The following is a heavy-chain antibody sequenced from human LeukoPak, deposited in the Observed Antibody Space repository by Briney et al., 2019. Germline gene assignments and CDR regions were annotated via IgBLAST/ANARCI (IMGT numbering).Heavy chain of an antibody. D-gene: IGHD4-17*01. J-gene: IGHJ4*02. Sequence: GGSLRLSCAASGFTVSRSYMSWVRQAPGKGLEWVSVIYSGGGTYHADSVKGRFTISRDNSKNMLYLQMNSLRAEDTAVYYCTRFRYTVYYFDYWGQGALVTVSS. CDR1: GFTVSRSY. CDR2: IYSGGGT. CDR3: TRFRYTVYYFDY. V-gene: IGHV3-53*01.